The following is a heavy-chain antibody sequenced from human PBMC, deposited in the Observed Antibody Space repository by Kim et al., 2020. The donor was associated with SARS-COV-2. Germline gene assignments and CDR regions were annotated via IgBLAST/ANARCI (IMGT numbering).Heavy chain of an antibody. CDR1: GFSFITYA. CDR3: AKGTTQVWQQPCC. D-gene: IGHD2-2*01. V-gene: IGHV3-23*01. Sequence: GGSLRLSCAASGFSFITYAMNWVRQAPGKGLEWVSVISGSGDREYYTDSVKGRFTISRDNSKNTLYLQMNSLRAEDTAVYYCAKGTTQVWQQPCCWGQGTLVTVYS. CDR2: ISGSGDRE. J-gene: IGHJ4*02.